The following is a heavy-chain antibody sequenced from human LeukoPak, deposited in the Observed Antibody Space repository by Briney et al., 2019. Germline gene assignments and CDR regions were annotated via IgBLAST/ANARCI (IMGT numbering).Heavy chain of an antibody. J-gene: IGHJ6*02. Sequence: PSETLSLTCAVSGGSISTYYWSWIRQPPGKGLEWIGYIYSSGSTNYNPSLKSRVTISIDTSKNQISLKLSSVTAADTAVYYCARDSDDSSGYYYSLGMDVWGQGTTVTVSS. D-gene: IGHD3-22*01. CDR3: ARDSDDSSGYYYSLGMDV. CDR1: GGSISTYY. V-gene: IGHV4-4*08. CDR2: IYSSGST.